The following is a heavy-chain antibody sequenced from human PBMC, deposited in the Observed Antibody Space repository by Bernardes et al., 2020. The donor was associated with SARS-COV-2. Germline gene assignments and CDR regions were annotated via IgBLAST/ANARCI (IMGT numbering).Heavy chain of an antibody. CDR1: GGSISSYN. D-gene: IGHD3-22*01. Sequence: SETLSLTCTVSGGSISSYNWGWIRQSPGKGLEWIGHIYNSGNTNYNPSLESRVTISKDTPKNQFSLKLSSVTAADTAVSFCARWYDSSVYSWLDPWGQGTLVTVSS. CDR3: ARWYDSSVYSWLDP. CDR2: IYNSGNT. J-gene: IGHJ5*02. V-gene: IGHV4-59*01.